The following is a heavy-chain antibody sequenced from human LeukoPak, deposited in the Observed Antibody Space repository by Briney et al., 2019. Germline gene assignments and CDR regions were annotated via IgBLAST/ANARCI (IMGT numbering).Heavy chain of an antibody. CDR3: ARDTPQGAFDI. V-gene: IGHV3-23*01. J-gene: IGHJ3*02. CDR1: GFTFSTYA. Sequence: GGSLRLSCAASGFTFSTYAMSWVRQAPGKGLEWVSIISGSGGHTYYADSVKGRFTISRDNSKNTLYLQMNSLRAEDTAVYYCARDTPQGAFDIWGQGTMVTVSS. CDR2: ISGSGGHT.